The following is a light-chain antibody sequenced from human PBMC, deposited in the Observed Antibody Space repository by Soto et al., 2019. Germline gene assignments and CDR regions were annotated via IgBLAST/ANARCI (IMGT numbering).Light chain of an antibody. V-gene: IGLV1-40*01. CDR1: SSNIGAGYD. CDR2: GNS. Sequence: SVLTQPPSVSGAPGQRVTISCPGSSSNIGAGYDVHWYQQLPGTAPKLLIYGNSNRPSGVPDRFSGSKSGTSASLAITGLQAEDGADYYCQSYDSSLSGYVFGTGTKVTVL. CDR3: QSYDSSLSGYV. J-gene: IGLJ1*01.